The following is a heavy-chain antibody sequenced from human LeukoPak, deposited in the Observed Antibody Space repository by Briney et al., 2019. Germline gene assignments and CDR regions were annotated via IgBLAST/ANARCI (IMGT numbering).Heavy chain of an antibody. V-gene: IGHV3-30*04. Sequence: GGSLRLSCAASGFTFSSYAMHWVRQAPGKGLEWVAVISYDGSNKYYADSVKGRFTISRDNAKNSLYLQMNSLRAEDTAVYYCARDSRRYSVYSSGWSKKPYFDYWGQGTLVTVSS. CDR2: ISYDGSNK. J-gene: IGHJ4*02. CDR1: GFTFSSYA. CDR3: ARDSRRYSVYSSGWSKKPYFDY. D-gene: IGHD6-19*01.